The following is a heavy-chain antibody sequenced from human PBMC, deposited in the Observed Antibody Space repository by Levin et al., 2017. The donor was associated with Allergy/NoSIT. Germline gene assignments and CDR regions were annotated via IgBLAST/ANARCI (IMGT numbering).Heavy chain of an antibody. CDR1: GFTFSSYG. V-gene: IGHV3-30*18. J-gene: IGHJ4*02. D-gene: IGHD1-26*01. CDR2: ISYDGSNK. Sequence: PTGGSLRLSCAASGFTFSSYGMHWVRQAPGKGLEWVAVISYDGSNKYYADSVKGRFTISRDNSKNTLYLQMNSLRAEDTAVYYCAKDPGVGAAAIDYWGQGTLVTVSS. CDR3: AKDPGVGAAAIDY.